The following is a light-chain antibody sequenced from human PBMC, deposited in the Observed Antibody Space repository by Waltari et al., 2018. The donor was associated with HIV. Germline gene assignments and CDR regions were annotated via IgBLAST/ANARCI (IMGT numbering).Light chain of an antibody. Sequence: QSALTQPHSVSGSPGQSVTISCTGTISDVGGYKYVPWYQQYPGKAPKLIISDVAKRPSGVPDRFSGSKSGNTASLIISGLQAEDAADYWCCSYAGSYTWVFGGGTKLTVL. J-gene: IGLJ3*02. V-gene: IGLV2-11*01. CDR1: ISDVGGYKY. CDR3: CSYAGSYTWV. CDR2: DVA.